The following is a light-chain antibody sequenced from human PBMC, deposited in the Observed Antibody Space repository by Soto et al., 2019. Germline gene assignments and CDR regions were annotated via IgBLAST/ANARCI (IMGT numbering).Light chain of an antibody. V-gene: IGLV1-40*01. J-gene: IGLJ1*01. Sequence: QSVLTQPPSVSGAPGQRVTISCTGSSSNFGAGYDVHWYQQLPGTAPKLLIYGNSNRPSGVPDRFSGSKSGTSASLAITGLQAEDEADYCCQSYDSSLSGYVFGTGTKVTV. CDR3: QSYDSSLSGYV. CDR2: GNS. CDR1: SSNFGAGYD.